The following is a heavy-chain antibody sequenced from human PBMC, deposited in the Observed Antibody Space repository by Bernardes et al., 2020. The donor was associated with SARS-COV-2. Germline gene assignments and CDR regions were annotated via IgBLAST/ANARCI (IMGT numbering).Heavy chain of an antibody. CDR2: IYTSGST. D-gene: IGHD1-26*01. J-gene: IGHJ6*02. CDR1: GDSISSGSYY. V-gene: IGHV4-61*02. CDR3: TRGPSGSYYYYYGMGV. Sequence: SETLSLTCTVSGDSISSGSYYWTWIRQPAGKWLEWIGRIYTSGSTNYNPSLKSRVTISIDTSKNQFSLDLRSVTAADTAMYYCTRGPSGSYYYYYGMGVWGQGTTVTVSS.